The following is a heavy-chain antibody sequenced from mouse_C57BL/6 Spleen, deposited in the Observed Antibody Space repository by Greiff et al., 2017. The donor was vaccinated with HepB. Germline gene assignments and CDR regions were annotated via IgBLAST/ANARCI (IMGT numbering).Heavy chain of an antibody. CDR2: IDPETGGT. V-gene: IGHV1-15*01. J-gene: IGHJ1*03. Sequence: VQLQQSGAELVRPGASVTLSCKASGYTFTDYEMHWVKQTPVHGLEWIGAIDPETGGTAYNQKFKGKAILTADKSSSTAYMELRSLTSEDSAVYYCTRGRGLRWYFDVWGTGTTVTVSS. CDR1: GYTFTDYE. CDR3: TRGRGLRWYFDV.